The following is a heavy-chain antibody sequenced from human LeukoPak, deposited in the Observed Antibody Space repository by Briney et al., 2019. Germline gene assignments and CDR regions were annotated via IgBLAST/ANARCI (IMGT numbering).Heavy chain of an antibody. J-gene: IGHJ3*02. CDR1: GGSFSGYY. D-gene: IGHD3-22*01. V-gene: IGHV4-34*01. CDR2: INHSGST. CDR3: ARDYYDSSGFAGADAFDI. Sequence: PSETLSLTCAVYGGSFSGYYWSWLRQPPGKGLEWIGEINHSGSTNYNPSLKSRVTISVDTSKNQFSLKLSSVTAADTAVYYCARDYYDSSGFAGADAFDIWGQGTMVTVSS.